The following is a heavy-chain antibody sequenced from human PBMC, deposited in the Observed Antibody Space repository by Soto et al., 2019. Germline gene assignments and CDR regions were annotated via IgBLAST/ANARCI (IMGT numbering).Heavy chain of an antibody. Sequence: EVQLVESGGGLVQPGRSLRLSCAASGFTFDDCAMHWVRQAPGKGLEWVSGISWNSGSIGYADSVRGRFTISRDNAKNSLYLLMNSLRVDDTALYYCVKDRRSSVVAAMDYWGQGSLVTVSS. V-gene: IGHV3-9*01. CDR2: ISWNSGSI. CDR1: GFTFDDCA. D-gene: IGHD2-15*01. CDR3: VKDRRSSVVAAMDY. J-gene: IGHJ4*02.